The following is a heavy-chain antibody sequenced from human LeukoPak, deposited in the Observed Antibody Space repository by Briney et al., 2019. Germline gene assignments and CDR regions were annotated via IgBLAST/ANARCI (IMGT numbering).Heavy chain of an antibody. D-gene: IGHD3-10*01. V-gene: IGHV4-38-2*02. CDR2: IYHSGST. Sequence: SETLSLTCTVSGYSISSGYYWGWIRQPPGKGLEWIWSIYHSGSTYYNPSLKSRVTISVDTSKTHFSLKLSSVTAADTAVYYCARVDYYGSGSYLGNNWFDPWGQGTLVTVSS. CDR1: GYSISSGYY. J-gene: IGHJ5*02. CDR3: ARVDYYGSGSYLGNNWFDP.